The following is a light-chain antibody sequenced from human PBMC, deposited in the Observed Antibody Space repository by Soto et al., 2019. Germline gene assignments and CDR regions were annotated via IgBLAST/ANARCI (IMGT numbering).Light chain of an antibody. Sequence: DTQMTHSPSTLSASVVDRVTITFRSSQSIGSWLAWYQQKPGKAPKLLIYKTSILENGVPSRFSGSGSGTEFTLSISSLQPDDFATYYCHQYNSYWTFGQGTKVDIK. CDR3: HQYNSYWT. J-gene: IGKJ1*01. V-gene: IGKV1-5*03. CDR1: QSIGSW. CDR2: KTS.